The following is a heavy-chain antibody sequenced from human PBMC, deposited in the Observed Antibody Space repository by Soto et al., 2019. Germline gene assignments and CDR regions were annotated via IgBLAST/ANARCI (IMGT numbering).Heavy chain of an antibody. V-gene: IGHV1-46*03. Sequence: QVQLVQSGAEVKKPGASVKVSCKASGYTFTSYYMHWVRQAPGQGLEWMGIINPRGGITSYAQKFQRRVTMTRDTSTSTVYMELSSLRSEDTAVYYCARGHYGSGSYYSPGNWFDPWGQGTLVTVSS. CDR2: INPRGGIT. CDR1: GYTFTSYY. D-gene: IGHD3-10*01. CDR3: ARGHYGSGSYYSPGNWFDP. J-gene: IGHJ5*02.